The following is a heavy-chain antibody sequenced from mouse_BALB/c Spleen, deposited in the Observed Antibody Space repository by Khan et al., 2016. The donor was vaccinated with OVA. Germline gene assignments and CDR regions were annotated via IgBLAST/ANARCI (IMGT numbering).Heavy chain of an antibody. V-gene: IGHV14-1*02. D-gene: IGHD2-3*01. Sequence: VRLQQSGAELVRPGALVKLSCKASGFNIKDYYIHWVKPRPEQGLEWIGWIDPENGNTIYDPKFQGKANITADTSSNTAYLHFSSLTSEDTAVYYCARAGYSPWFAYWGQGTLVTVSA. CDR3: ARAGYSPWFAY. CDR1: GFNIKDYY. CDR2: IDPENGNT. J-gene: IGHJ3*01.